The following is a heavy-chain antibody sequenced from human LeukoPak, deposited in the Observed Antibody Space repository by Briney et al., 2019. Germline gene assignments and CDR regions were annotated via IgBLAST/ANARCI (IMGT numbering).Heavy chain of an antibody. CDR3: AREFLGYSYGYDY. J-gene: IGHJ4*02. V-gene: IGHV4-39*07. CDR2: IYYSGST. CDR1: GGSISSSSYY. D-gene: IGHD5-18*01. Sequence: SETLSLTCTVSGGSISSSSYYWGWIRQPPGKGLEWIGSIYYSGSTYYNPSLKSRVTISVDTSKNQFSLKLSSVTAADTAVYYCAREFLGYSYGYDYWGQGTLVTVSS.